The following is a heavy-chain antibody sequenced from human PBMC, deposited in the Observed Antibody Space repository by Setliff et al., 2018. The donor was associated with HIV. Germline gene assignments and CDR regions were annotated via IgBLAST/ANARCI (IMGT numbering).Heavy chain of an antibody. CDR3: ALLNHIVVVTALLPGDY. V-gene: IGHV4-31*02. CDR1: GGSISSGIYW. J-gene: IGHJ4*02. Sequence: PSETLSLTCTVSGGSISSGIYWWSWIRQHPGKGLELIGNMYDSGTTYYNPSLTSRVTLSVDPSQNQFSLALISVTAADTAVYYCALLNHIVVVTALLPGDYWGQGTPVTVSS. D-gene: IGHD2-21*02. CDR2: MYDSGTT.